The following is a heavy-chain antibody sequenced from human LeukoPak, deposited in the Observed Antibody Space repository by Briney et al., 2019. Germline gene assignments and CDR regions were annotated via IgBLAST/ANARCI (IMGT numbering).Heavy chain of an antibody. CDR1: GGSITRNNYY. D-gene: IGHD3-3*01. J-gene: IGHJ4*02. Sequence: SETLSLTCSVSGGSITRNNYYWGWIRQPPGKGLEWIGSILYSGNTHYNPSLKSRVTISVDTSKNQFSLKLRSVTAADTAVYYCARDQGEMKIYYWGQGTLVTVSS. CDR2: ILYSGNT. V-gene: IGHV4-39*07. CDR3: ARDQGEMKIYY.